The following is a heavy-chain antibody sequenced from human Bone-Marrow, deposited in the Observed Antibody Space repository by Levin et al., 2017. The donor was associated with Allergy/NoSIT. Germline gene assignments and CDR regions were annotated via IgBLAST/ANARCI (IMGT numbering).Heavy chain of an antibody. CDR1: GYSFTSYW. J-gene: IGHJ3*02. CDR2: IYPGDSDT. V-gene: IGHV5-51*01. CDR3: ARPHNYYGSGALWAFDI. D-gene: IGHD3-10*01. Sequence: GGSLRLSCKGSGYSFTSYWIGWVRQMPGKGLEWMGIIYPGDSDTRYSPSFQGQVTISADKSISTAYLQWSSLKASDTAMYYCARPHNYYGSGALWAFDIWGQGTMVTVSS.